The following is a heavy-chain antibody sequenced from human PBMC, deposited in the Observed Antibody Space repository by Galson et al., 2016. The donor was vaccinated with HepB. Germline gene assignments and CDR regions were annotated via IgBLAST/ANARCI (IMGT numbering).Heavy chain of an antibody. V-gene: IGHV4-34*01. Sequence: SETLSLTCAIYGDSFSAYFWNWIRQSPGKGLEWIGEINHTGSTKYNPSLGNRVIISADTSKNQVSLKLSSVTATDTAIYYCARGGLQSRRHLITRKFYYYYYIDVWDKGTTVTV. CDR2: INHTGST. CDR3: ARGGLQSRRHLITRKFYYYYYIDV. CDR1: GDSFSAYF. J-gene: IGHJ6*03. D-gene: IGHD1-14*01.